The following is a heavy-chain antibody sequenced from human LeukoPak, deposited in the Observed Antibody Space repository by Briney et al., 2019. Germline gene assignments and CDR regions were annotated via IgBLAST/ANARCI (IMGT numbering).Heavy chain of an antibody. CDR2: IYSIGIT. CDR3: AKGPIYDIFTGWRKTHNDFDI. J-gene: IGHJ3*02. D-gene: IGHD3-9*01. CDR1: GFIVSTNY. V-gene: IGHV3-66*02. Sequence: GGSLRLSCAASGFIVSTNYMSWVRQAPGKWLEFLSVIYSIGITYYASSVKGRFTISRDNSKNTLYLPMNSLRAEDTAVYYCAKGPIYDIFTGWRKTHNDFDIWGQGTMVPVSS.